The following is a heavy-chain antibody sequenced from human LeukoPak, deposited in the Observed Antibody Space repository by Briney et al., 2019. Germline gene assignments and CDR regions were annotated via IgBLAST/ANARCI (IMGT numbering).Heavy chain of an antibody. Sequence: PGGSLRLSCAASGFTFNTYNMHWVRQAPGKGLEWVAVISSDGSSKYYADSVKGRFTISRDNSKNTLYLQMNSLTTEDTAVYYCARPLGTGDAWNFDYWGQGTLVTVSS. J-gene: IGHJ4*02. CDR2: ISSDGSSK. CDR3: ARPLGTGDAWNFDY. D-gene: IGHD7-27*01. V-gene: IGHV3-30-3*01. CDR1: GFTFNTYN.